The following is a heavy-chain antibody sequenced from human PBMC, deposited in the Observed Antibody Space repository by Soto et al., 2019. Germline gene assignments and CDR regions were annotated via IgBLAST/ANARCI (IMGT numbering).Heavy chain of an antibody. CDR3: VRGLQWRDLHY. CDR2: INPSSGET. D-gene: IGHD6-19*01. J-gene: IGHJ4*02. V-gene: IGHV1-2*02. CDR1: GSTFIDYF. Sequence: ASVKVSCKASGSTFIDYFIQWVRQAPGQGLEWMGWINPSSGETTYAQKFQGRVTMTRDTSISTAYMDLITLRSDDTAIYYCVRGLQWRDLHYWGPGPPLTVSS.